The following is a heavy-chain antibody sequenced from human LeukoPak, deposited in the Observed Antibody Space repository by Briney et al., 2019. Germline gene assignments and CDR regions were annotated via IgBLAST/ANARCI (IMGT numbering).Heavy chain of an antibody. V-gene: IGHV3-30*02. J-gene: IGHJ3*02. CDR2: IRYDGTNK. CDR3: AKPSANSGSYYDAFDI. Sequence: GGSLRLSCAASGFTFSSFGMHWVRQAPGQCLEWVAFIRYDGTNKYYADSVKGRFTISRDNSKNTLYLQMNSLRAEDTAVYYCAKPSANSGSYYDAFDIWGQGTMVTVSS. D-gene: IGHD1-26*01. CDR1: GFTFSSFG.